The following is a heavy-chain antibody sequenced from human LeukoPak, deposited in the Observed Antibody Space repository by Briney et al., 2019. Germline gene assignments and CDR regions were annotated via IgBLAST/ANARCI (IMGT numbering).Heavy chain of an antibody. J-gene: IGHJ4*02. CDR2: ISYDGSNK. V-gene: IGHV3-30*04. D-gene: IGHD1-14*01. Sequence: GGSLRLSCAASGFTFSSYAMHWVRQAPGKGLEWVAVISYDGSNKYYADSVKGRFTISRDNSKNTLYLQMNSLRAEDTAVYYCARDRNLETYYLGSFDYWGQGTLVTVSS. CDR3: ARDRNLETYYLGSFDY. CDR1: GFTFSSYA.